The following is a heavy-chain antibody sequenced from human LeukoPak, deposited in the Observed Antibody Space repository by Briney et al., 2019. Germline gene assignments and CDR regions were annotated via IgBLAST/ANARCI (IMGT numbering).Heavy chain of an antibody. CDR1: GGSFSGYY. CDR3: ARRKTYYYGSGSYLGY. CDR2: INHSGST. J-gene: IGHJ4*02. V-gene: IGHV4-34*01. Sequence: PSETLSLTCAVYGGSFSGYYWSWIRQPPGKGLEWGGEINHSGSTNYNPSLKSRVTISVDTSKNQFSLKLSSVTAADTAVYYCARRKTYYYGSGSYLGYWGQGTLVTVSS. D-gene: IGHD3-10*01.